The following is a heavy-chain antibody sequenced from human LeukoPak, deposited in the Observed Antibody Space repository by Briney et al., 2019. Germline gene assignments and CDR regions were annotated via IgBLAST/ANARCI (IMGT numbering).Heavy chain of an antibody. V-gene: IGHV1-2*02. CDR2: INPNSGGT. D-gene: IGHD2-2*03. J-gene: IGHJ3*02. CDR1: GYTFTGYY. CDR3: ARPIRGYCSSTSCPYAFDI. Sequence: GASVKVSCKASGYTFTGYYMHWVRQAPGQGLEWMGGINPNSGGTNYAQKFQGRVTMTRGTSISTAYMELSRLRSDDTAVYYCARPIRGYCSSTSCPYAFDIWGQGTMVTVSS.